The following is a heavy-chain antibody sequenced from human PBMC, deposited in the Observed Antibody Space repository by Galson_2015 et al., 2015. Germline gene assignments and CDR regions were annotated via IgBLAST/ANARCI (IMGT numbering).Heavy chain of an antibody. CDR1: GYSIINGHW. J-gene: IGHJ4*02. Sequence: SETLSLTCAVSGYSIINGHWWGWVRQSPGKGLEWIGEIERKEGATYNPSLRGRATISVDTSKNRLSLSLTSVTAADTALYYCARNGDYALDSWGQGTLVTVSS. CDR3: ARNGDYALDS. CDR2: IERKEGA. V-gene: IGHV4-4*02. D-gene: IGHD4-17*01.